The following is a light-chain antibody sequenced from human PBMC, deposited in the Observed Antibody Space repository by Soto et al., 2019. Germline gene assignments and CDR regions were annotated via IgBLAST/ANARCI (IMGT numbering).Light chain of an antibody. Sequence: DIQMTQSPSSLSASVGDRVTITCRASQGISNYLAWYQQKPGKVPKVLIYAASTLQSGVPSRFSGSGSGTDFTLTISSLQPEDVATYYCQKYNSAPRITFGQGTRLEIK. V-gene: IGKV1-27*01. J-gene: IGKJ5*01. CDR1: QGISNY. CDR2: AAS. CDR3: QKYNSAPRIT.